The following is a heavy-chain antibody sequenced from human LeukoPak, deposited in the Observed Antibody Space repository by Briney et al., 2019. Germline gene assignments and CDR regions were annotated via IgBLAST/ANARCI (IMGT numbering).Heavy chain of an antibody. Sequence: GGSLRLSCAASGFTFSSYGMHWVRQAPGKGLEWVAVIWYDGSNKYYADSVKGRFTISRDNSKNTLYLQMNSLRAEDTAVYYCAKLSIRSIAAADTRDPYYFDYWGQGTLVTVSS. J-gene: IGHJ4*02. V-gene: IGHV3-33*06. CDR3: AKLSIRSIAAADTRDPYYFDY. CDR1: GFTFSSYG. CDR2: IWYDGSNK. D-gene: IGHD6-13*01.